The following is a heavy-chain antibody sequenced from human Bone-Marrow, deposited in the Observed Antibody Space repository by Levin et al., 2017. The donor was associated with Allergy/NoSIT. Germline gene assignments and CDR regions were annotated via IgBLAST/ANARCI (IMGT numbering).Heavy chain of an antibody. D-gene: IGHD2-21*02. Sequence: PGGSLRLSCAASGLTFSRYWMHWVRQAPGKGLVWVAHINSDGSSTTYADFVKGRFTISRDNAKNTLYLQMNSLRAEDTGIYYCTGVTDFDYWGQGTPVTVSS. V-gene: IGHV3-74*01. CDR3: TGVTDFDY. CDR2: INSDGSST. CDR1: GLTFSRYW. J-gene: IGHJ4*02.